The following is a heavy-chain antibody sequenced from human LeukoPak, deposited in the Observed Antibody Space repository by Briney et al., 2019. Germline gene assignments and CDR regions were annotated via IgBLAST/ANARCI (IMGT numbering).Heavy chain of an antibody. Sequence: PGGTLRLSCAVSGFTVSNYGMSWVRQAPGKGLEWVSAISGGGGGTYYADSVKGRFAISRDISKNTLYLQLNSLRAEDTALYYCASRTGSGPYYFDYWGQGTLVTVSS. CDR3: ASRTGSGPYYFDY. CDR2: ISGGGGGT. V-gene: IGHV3-23*01. J-gene: IGHJ4*02. D-gene: IGHD1-14*01. CDR1: GFTVSNYG.